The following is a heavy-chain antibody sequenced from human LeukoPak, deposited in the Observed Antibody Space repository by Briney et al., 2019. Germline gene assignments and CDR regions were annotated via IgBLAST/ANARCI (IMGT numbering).Heavy chain of an antibody. CDR3: AKYGVILPPGSHIPHWFDP. Sequence: GGSLRPSCAASGFTFSSYAMSWVRQAPGKGLEWVSTIVGRNGDPYYTDSVKRRFTISRDNSKNTVYLQMNSLRGDDTAVYYCAKYGVILPPGSHIPHWFDPWRQGSLVTVSS. CDR2: IVGRNGDP. CDR1: GFTFSSYA. D-gene: IGHD3-16*02. V-gene: IGHV3-23*01. J-gene: IGHJ5*02.